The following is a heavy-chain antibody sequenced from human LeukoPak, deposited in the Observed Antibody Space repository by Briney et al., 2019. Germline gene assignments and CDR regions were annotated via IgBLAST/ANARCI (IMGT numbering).Heavy chain of an antibody. V-gene: IGHV3-48*03. D-gene: IGHD6-19*01. CDR3: ATLGRAVANTRYMDV. J-gene: IGHJ6*03. CDR2: LTGRATDR. CDR1: GFTFSSYD. Sequence: GGSLRLYCAASGFTFSSYDMTWVRQASGKALVWVSCLTGRATDRYYADSVRGRFPISRDNARSSLYLQMDSLRAEDTAVYYCATLGRAVANTRYMDVWGKGTTVTVSS.